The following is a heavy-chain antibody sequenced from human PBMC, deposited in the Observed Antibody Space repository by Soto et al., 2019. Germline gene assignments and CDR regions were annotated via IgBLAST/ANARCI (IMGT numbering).Heavy chain of an antibody. CDR2: INPTSGHI. CDR3: ARLPYSAYNRHFDY. Sequence: GGSLRLSCAASGFTFSHYYMGWIRQAPGKGLEWVSYINPTSGHINYADSVKGRFTISRDNARNSLYLQMNSLTADDTAMYYCARLPYSAYNRHFDYWGQGTLVTVSS. CDR1: GFTFSHYY. J-gene: IGHJ4*02. V-gene: IGHV3-11*06. D-gene: IGHD4-4*01.